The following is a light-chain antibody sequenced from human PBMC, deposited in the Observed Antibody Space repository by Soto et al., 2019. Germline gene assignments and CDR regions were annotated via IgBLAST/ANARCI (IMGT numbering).Light chain of an antibody. J-gene: IGKJ1*01. CDR3: QQYNVFPRA. CDR2: DAS. CDR1: QSVNYR. Sequence: EVVMTQSPATLSVSPGERATLSCRASQSVNYRLAWYQQRPGQVPRLLIYDASTRATGIPARFSGSGSGTGFTLTISSLQSEDFAVYYCQQYNVFPRAFGQGTKVDIK. V-gene: IGKV3-15*01.